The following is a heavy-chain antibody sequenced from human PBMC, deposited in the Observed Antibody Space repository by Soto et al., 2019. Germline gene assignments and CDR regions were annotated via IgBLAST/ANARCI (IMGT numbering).Heavy chain of an antibody. CDR2: FDPEDGET. V-gene: IGHV1-24*01. CDR3: ATVSSLSSGHRWFEH. Sequence: ASVKVSCKVSGYTLTELSMHWVRQAPGKGLEWMGGFDPEDGETIYAQKFQGRVTMTEDTSTDTAYMELSSLRSEDTAVYYCATVSSLSSGHRWFEHWGPGPRVTDSS. D-gene: IGHD3-16*02. CDR1: GYTLTELS. J-gene: IGHJ5*02.